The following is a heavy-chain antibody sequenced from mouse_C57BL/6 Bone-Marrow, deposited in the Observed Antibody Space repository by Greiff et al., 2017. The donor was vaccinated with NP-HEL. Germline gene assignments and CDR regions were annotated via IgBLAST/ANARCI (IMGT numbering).Heavy chain of an antibody. CDR3: SAYFVY. CDR1: GYTFTSYW. J-gene: IGHJ3*01. V-gene: IGHV1-69*01. Sequence: QVQLKESGAELVMPGASVKLSCKASGYTFTSYWMHWVKQRPGQGLEWIGEIDPSDSYTNYNQKFKGKSTLTVDKSSSTAYMQLSSLTSEDSAVYYCSAYFVYWGQGTLVTVSA. D-gene: IGHD2-10*01. CDR2: IDPSDSYT.